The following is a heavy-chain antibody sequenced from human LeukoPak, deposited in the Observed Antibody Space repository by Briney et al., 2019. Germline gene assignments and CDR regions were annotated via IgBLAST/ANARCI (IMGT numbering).Heavy chain of an antibody. J-gene: IGHJ4*02. CDR2: IKSKTDGGTT. CDR3: TKYLAGGYDY. D-gene: IGHD2-2*01. V-gene: IGHV3-15*01. CDR1: GFTFSNAW. Sequence: SGGSLRPSCAASGFTFSNAWMSWVRQAPGKGLEWVGRIKSKTDGGTTDYAAPVKGRFTISRDDSKNTLYLQMNSLKTEDTAVYYCTKYLAGGYDYWGQGTLVTVSS.